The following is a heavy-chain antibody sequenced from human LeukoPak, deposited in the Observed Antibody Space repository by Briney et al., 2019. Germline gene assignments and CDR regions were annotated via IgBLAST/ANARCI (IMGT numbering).Heavy chain of an antibody. CDR3: ARDPGTLGYCSSTSCLPAEYFQH. J-gene: IGHJ1*01. CDR2: ISAYSGNT. D-gene: IGHD2-2*01. CDR1: GYTFTSYG. V-gene: IGHV1-18*01. Sequence: ASVKVSCKASGYTFTSYGISWVRQAPGQGLEWMGWISAYSGNTNYAQKLQGRVTMTTDTSTSTAYMELRSLRSDDTAVYYCARDPGTLGYCSSTSCLPAEYFQHWGQGTLVTVSS.